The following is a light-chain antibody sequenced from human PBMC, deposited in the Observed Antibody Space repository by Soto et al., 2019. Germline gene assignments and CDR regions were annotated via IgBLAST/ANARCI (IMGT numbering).Light chain of an antibody. CDR3: PHYNSYSEA. V-gene: IGKV1-5*03. J-gene: IGKJ1*01. CDR2: KAS. Sequence: DIRMTQSPSTLSGSVGDRVTITCRASQTISSWLAWYQQKPGKAPKLLIYKASTLKSGVPSRVSGSGSGTEFTLTISSLQPDDFATYYRPHYNSYSEAFGQGTKVDIK. CDR1: QTISSW.